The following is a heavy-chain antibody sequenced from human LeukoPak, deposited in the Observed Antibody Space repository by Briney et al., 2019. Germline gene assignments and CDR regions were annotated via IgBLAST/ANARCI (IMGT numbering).Heavy chain of an antibody. J-gene: IGHJ3*02. CDR2: INWNGGST. D-gene: IGHD3-22*01. V-gene: IGHV3-20*04. CDR1: GFTFDDYG. CDR3: ARDRIYYYDSSGYPDAFDI. Sequence: PGGSLRLSCAASGFTFDDYGMSWVRQAPGKWLEWVSGINWNGGSTGYADSVKGRFTISRDNAKNSLYLQMNSLRAEDTALYYCARDRIYYYDSSGYPDAFDIWGQGTMVTVSS.